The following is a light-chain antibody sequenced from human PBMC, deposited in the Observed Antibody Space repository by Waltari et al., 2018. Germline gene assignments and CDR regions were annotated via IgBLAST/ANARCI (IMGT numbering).Light chain of an antibody. V-gene: IGKV3-11*01. Sequence: EIVLTQSPATLSLSPGDRATLSCRASQSVSTFLAWYQQKPGQAPRLLIYHASNRATGIPARFSGRGSGTNVTLTISDLEPEDFAVYYCQQRANWPPLTFGGGTRVEIK. CDR2: HAS. CDR3: QQRANWPPLT. CDR1: QSVSTF. J-gene: IGKJ4*01.